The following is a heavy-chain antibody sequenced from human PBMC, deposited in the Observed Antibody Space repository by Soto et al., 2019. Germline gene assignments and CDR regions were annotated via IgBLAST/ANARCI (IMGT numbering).Heavy chain of an antibody. J-gene: IGHJ4*02. CDR1: GFTFSTYA. CDR2: ILHDETP. Sequence: EVKLLQSGGGLVQPGGSLRLSCAASGFTFSTYAMTWVRQAPGRGLEWVSTILHDETPFDTDSVKGRFTIARDNVRGTLYMQMNGLRVEDAALYFCAKDLFPTSGQRFFFESWGQGSLVTVSS. CDR3: AKDLFPTSGQRFFFES. D-gene: IGHD2-21*01. V-gene: IGHV3-23*01.